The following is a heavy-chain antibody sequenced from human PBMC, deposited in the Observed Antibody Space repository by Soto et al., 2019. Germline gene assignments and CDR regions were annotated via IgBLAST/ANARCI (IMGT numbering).Heavy chain of an antibody. V-gene: IGHV1-69*13. Sequence: GASVKVSCKASGGTFSSYAISWVRQAPGQGLEWVGGIIPIFGTANYAQKFQGRVTITADESTSTAYMELSSLRSEDTAVYYCARDRDEKQQLVPYYFDYWGQGTLVTVSS. CDR3: ARDRDEKQQLVPYYFDY. J-gene: IGHJ4*02. CDR1: GGTFSSYA. CDR2: IIPIFGTA. D-gene: IGHD6-13*01.